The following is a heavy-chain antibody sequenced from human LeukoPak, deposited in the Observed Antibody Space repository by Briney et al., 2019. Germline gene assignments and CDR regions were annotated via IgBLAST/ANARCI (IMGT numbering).Heavy chain of an antibody. CDR1: GFTFSSYG. D-gene: IGHD1-1*01. Sequence: GRSLRLSCAASGFTFSSYGMHWVRQAPGKGLEWVAVISYDGSNKYYADSVKGRFTISRDNSKNTLYLQMNSLRAEDTAVYYCARDPTNQPEYYFDYWGQGTLVTVSS. CDR3: ARDPTNQPEYYFDY. J-gene: IGHJ4*02. CDR2: ISYDGSNK. V-gene: IGHV3-30*19.